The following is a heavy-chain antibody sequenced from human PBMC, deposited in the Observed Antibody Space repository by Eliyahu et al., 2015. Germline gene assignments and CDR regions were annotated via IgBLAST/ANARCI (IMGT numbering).Heavy chain of an antibody. CDR2: ISSDGITI. Sequence: EVQLVESGGGLVQPGGSLRLSCAASGFTFSSYEMHWVRQAPGKGLGWLSYISSDGITIHYADSVKGRFTISRDNAKNSLYLQMNSLRAEDTAVYYCARGFGALAPGGQGTLVTVSS. CDR3: ARGFGALAP. J-gene: IGHJ5*02. D-gene: IGHD3-3*01. V-gene: IGHV3-48*03. CDR1: GFTFSSYE.